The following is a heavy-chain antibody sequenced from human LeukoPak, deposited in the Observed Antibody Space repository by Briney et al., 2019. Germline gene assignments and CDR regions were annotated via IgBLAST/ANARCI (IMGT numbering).Heavy chain of an antibody. J-gene: IGHJ4*02. CDR2: ISGSGGNT. Sequence: PGGSLRLSCAASGFTFSDDAMTWVRQAPGKGLEWVSCISGSGGNTYYADSVKGRFSISRENSKGSVYLQMDSLRAEDTAVYYCAKSRGDSSGYYYPLDCWGQGTLVTVSS. CDR1: GFTFSDDA. CDR3: AKSRGDSSGYYYPLDC. D-gene: IGHD3-22*01. V-gene: IGHV3-23*01.